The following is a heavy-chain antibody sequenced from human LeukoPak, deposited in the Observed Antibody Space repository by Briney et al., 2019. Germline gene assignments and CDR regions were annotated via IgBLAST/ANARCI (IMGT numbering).Heavy chain of an antibody. Sequence: GGSLRLSCAASGFXVSSNYISWVRQAPGKGLEWVSVIYSGGSTYYADSVKGRFTISRDNSKNTLYHQMNSLRTEDTAVYYCARVPTTVTTVYFDYWGQGTLVTVSS. CDR1: GFXVSSNY. CDR3: ARVPTTVTTVYFDY. V-gene: IGHV3-53*01. J-gene: IGHJ4*02. CDR2: IYSGGST. D-gene: IGHD4-17*01.